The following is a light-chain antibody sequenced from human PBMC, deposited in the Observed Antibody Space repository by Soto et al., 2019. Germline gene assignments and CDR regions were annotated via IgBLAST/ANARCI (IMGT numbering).Light chain of an antibody. CDR2: DVS. Sequence: QAVVTQPASVSGSPGQSITISCTGTSSDIGAYNYVSWYQQHPGKAPKLMIYDVSNRPSGVSNRFSGSKSGNTASLTISGLQAEDEADYYCSSYTSRSPVVFGGGTKLTVL. V-gene: IGLV2-14*01. CDR1: SSDIGAYNY. J-gene: IGLJ2*01. CDR3: SSYTSRSPVV.